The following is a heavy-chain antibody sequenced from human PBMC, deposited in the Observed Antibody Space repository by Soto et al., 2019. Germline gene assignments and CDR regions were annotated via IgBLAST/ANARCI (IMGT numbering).Heavy chain of an antibody. V-gene: IGHV2-5*02. Sequence: QITLKESGPTLVKPTQTLTLTCTFSGFSLSTSGVGVGWIRQPPGKALAWLALIYWDDDKRYSPSLKSRLTITKDTSKNQVVLTMTNMDPVDTATYCCAHRGYGDYWVDCWGQGTLVTVS. J-gene: IGHJ4*02. CDR3: AHRGYGDYWVDC. CDR1: GFSLSTSGVG. CDR2: IYWDDDK. D-gene: IGHD4-17*01.